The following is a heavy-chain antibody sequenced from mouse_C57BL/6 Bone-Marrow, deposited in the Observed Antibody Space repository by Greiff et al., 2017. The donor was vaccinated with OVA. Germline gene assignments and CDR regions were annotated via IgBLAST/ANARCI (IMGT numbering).Heavy chain of an antibody. V-gene: IGHV1-5*01. CDR3: SYYDYDEGFFDY. Sequence: VQLKQSGTVLARPGASVKMSCKTSGYTFTSYWMHWVKQRPGQGLEWIGAINPGHSGPSYNQKFKGKAKLTAVTSASTAYMELSSLTNEDSAVYNCSYYDYDEGFFDYWGQGTTLTVSA. CDR1: GYTFTSYW. J-gene: IGHJ2*01. D-gene: IGHD2-4*01. CDR2: INPGHSGP.